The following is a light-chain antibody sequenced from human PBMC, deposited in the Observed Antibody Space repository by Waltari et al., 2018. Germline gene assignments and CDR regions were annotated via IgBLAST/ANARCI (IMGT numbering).Light chain of an antibody. Sequence: QSALTQPASVSGSPGQSITISCTGSSSDVGTYDYVSWSQHHPGKAPKPIIYGVSNRPSGVSSRFSGSKSGNTASLTISGVQAEDEADYYCSSYTGSSTLVIFGGGTKLTVL. CDR3: SSYTGSSTLVI. J-gene: IGLJ2*01. CDR2: GVS. CDR1: SSDVGTYDY. V-gene: IGLV2-14*01.